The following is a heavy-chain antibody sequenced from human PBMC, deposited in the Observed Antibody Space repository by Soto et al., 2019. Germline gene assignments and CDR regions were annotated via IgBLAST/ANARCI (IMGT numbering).Heavy chain of an antibody. CDR2: IYYSGST. Sequence: SETLSLTCTVSGGSISSSSYYWGWIRQPPGKGLEWIGSIYYSGSTYYNPSLKSRVTISVDTSKNQFSLKLSSVTAADTAVYYCARQRGSSGWYVAEYFQQRAQRTLVTVSS. CDR1: GGSISSSSYY. V-gene: IGHV4-39*01. D-gene: IGHD6-19*01. CDR3: ARQRGSSGWYVAEYFQQ. J-gene: IGHJ1*01.